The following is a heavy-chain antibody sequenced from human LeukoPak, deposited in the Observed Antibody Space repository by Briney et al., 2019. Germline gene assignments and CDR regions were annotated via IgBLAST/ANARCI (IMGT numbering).Heavy chain of an antibody. J-gene: IGHJ4*02. CDR3: ARAGSHYYGSGSGFYFDY. D-gene: IGHD3-10*01. CDR2: IRSSSSTI. V-gene: IGHV3-48*02. Sequence: QPGGSLRLSCAASGFTLSSYWMTWARHAPGKGLEWFSYIRSSSSTIYYADFVKGRFTISRDNAKNSLYLQMNSLRDEDTAVYYCARAGSHYYGSGSGFYFDYWGQGTLVTVSS. CDR1: GFTLSSYW.